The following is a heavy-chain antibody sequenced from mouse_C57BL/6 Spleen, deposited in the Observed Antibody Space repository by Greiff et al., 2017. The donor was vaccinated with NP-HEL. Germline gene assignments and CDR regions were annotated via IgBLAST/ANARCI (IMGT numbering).Heavy chain of an antibody. V-gene: IGHV1-53*01. Sequence: QVQLQQPGTELVKPGASVKLSCKASGYTFTSYWMHWVKQRPGQGLEWIGNINPSNGGTNYNEKFKSKATLTVDKSSSTAYMQLSSLTSEDSAVYDCSLSRCDGYYAMDYWGQGTSVTVSS. CDR3: SLSRCDGYYAMDY. J-gene: IGHJ4*01. CDR2: INPSNGGT. CDR1: GYTFTSYW. D-gene: IGHD2-3*01.